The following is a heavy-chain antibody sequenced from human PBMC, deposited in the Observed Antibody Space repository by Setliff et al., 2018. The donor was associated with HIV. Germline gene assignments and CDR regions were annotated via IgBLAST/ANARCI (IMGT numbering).Heavy chain of an antibody. CDR3: ARHGLRFLACFDY. CDR1: GDSLSSSSYY. CDR2: IFYSGTT. D-gene: IGHD3-3*01. J-gene: IGHJ4*02. V-gene: IGHV4-39*01. Sequence: LSLTCTVSGDSLSSSSYYWGWIRQPPGKGLDWIGSIFYSGTTYYNPSLESRVTISVDTSKNQFSLKLSSATATDTAVYYCARHGLRFLACFDYWGQGALVTVSS.